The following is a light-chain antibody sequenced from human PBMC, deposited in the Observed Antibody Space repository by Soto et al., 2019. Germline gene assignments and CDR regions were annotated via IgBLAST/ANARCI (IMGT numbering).Light chain of an antibody. J-gene: IGLJ1*01. CDR3: CSYAGSSTLYV. V-gene: IGLV2-23*01. CDR1: SSDVGSYNL. Sequence: QSALTQPASVPGSPGPSITISFTGTSSDVGSYNLVSWYQQHPGKDPKLMIYEGSRRPSGVSNRFSGSKSGNTASLTISGLQAEDEADYYCCSYAGSSTLYVFGTGTKLPVL. CDR2: EGS.